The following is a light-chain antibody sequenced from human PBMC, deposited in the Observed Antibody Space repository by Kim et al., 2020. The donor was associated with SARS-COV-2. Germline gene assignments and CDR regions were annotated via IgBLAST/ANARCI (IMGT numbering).Light chain of an antibody. V-gene: IGKV1-39*01. Sequence: DIQMTQSPSSLSASVGDRVTITCRASQSISSYLNWYQQKPGKAPKLLIYAASSLQSGVPSRFSGSGSGTDFTLTISSLQPEHFATYYCQQSYSTPFTLGGRAKVDIK. CDR3: QQSYSTPFT. CDR1: QSISSY. J-gene: IGKJ4*01. CDR2: AAS.